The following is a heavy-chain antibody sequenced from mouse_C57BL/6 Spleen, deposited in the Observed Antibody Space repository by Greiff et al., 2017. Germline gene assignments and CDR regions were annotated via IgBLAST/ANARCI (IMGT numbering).Heavy chain of an antibody. D-gene: IGHD1-1*01. CDR2: ILPGSGST. J-gene: IGHJ1*03. CDR1: GYTFTGYW. CDR3: ARDTPGSSYDWYIDV. Sequence: VQLQQSGAELMKPGASVKLSCKATGYTFTGYWIEWVKRRPGHGLEWIGEILPGSGSTNYNEKFKGKATFTADTSSNTAYIQHNSLSTEETAMYSWARDTPGSSYDWYIDVWGTGTTVTVSS. V-gene: IGHV1-9*01.